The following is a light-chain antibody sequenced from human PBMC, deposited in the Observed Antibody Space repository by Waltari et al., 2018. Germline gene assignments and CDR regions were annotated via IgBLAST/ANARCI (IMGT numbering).Light chain of an antibody. CDR2: RAS. Sequence: EIVLTQSPGTLSLSPGERATLSCRASQSIYSTYLAWYQQKPGQAPRLLIYRASNRATGVPDRFSGSGSGTDFTLTISSLQPEDVATYYCQKYDSAPFTFGPGTKVNIK. CDR1: QSIYSTY. J-gene: IGKJ3*01. CDR3: QKYDSAPFT. V-gene: IGKV3-20*01.